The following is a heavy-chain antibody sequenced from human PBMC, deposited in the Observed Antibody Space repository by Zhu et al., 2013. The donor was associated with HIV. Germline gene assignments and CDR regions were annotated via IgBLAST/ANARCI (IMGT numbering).Heavy chain of an antibody. CDR2: INPNSGGT. CDR3: ATPAGYSYGLH. CDR1: GYTFTAYY. D-gene: IGHD5-18*01. V-gene: IGHV1-2*02. Sequence: QVQVVQSGTELKMPGASVKVSCKASGYTFTAYYMHWVRQAPGQGLEWMGWINPNSGGTNYAQKFQGRVTMTRDTSISTAYMELSRLRSDDTAVYYCATPAGYSYGLHWGQGTLVTVSS. J-gene: IGHJ4*02.